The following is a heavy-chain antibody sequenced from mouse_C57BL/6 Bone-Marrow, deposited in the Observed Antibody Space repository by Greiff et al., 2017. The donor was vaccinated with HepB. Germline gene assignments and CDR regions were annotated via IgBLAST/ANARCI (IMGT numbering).Heavy chain of an antibody. CDR3: ARVGYYGKYFDY. D-gene: IGHD2-1*01. CDR2: IYPGSGNT. CDR1: GYTFTDYY. J-gene: IGHJ2*01. V-gene: IGHV1-76*01. Sequence: VMLVESGAELVRPGASVKLSCKASGYTFTDYYINWVKQRPGQGLEWIARIYPGSGNTYYNEKFKGKATLTAEKSSSTAYMQLSSLTSEDSAVYFCARVGYYGKYFDYWGQGTTLTVSS.